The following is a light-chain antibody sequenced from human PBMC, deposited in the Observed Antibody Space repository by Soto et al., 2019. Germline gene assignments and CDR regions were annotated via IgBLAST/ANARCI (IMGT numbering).Light chain of an antibody. CDR1: SSDVVGYHY. V-gene: IGLV2-14*01. J-gene: IGLJ1*01. Sequence: QSALTQPASVSGSPGQSISISCTGTSSDVVGYHYVSWYQQHPGKAPKLMIYDVSNRPSGVSNRFSGSKSGNTASLNISGLQAEDEADYYCSSYTSSSTYVFGTGTKVTVL. CDR2: DVS. CDR3: SSYTSSSTYV.